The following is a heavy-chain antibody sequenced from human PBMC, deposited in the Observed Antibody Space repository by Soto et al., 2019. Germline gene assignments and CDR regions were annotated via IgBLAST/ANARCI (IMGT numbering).Heavy chain of an antibody. V-gene: IGHV1-18*01. D-gene: IGHD2-8*01. Sequence: QVQLVQSGAEVKKPGASVKVSCKASGYTFTSYGVIWVRQAPGQGLERMGWISAYNGNTKYAQKLQGRVTMTTDTSTGTAYMELRSLRSDDTAVYYCARDSKGWWDIVLMVYAKDNWFDPWGQGTLVTVSS. CDR2: ISAYNGNT. J-gene: IGHJ5*02. CDR3: ARDSKGWWDIVLMVYAKDNWFDP. CDR1: GYTFTSYG.